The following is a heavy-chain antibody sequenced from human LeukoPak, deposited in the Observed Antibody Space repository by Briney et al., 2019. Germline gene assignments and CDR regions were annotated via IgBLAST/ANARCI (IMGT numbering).Heavy chain of an antibody. CDR1: GFTFTSSA. J-gene: IGHJ5*02. Sequence: GASVKVSCKASGFTFTSSAMQWVRQARGQRLEWIGWIVVGSGNTNYAQKFQERVTITRDMSTSTAYMELSSLRSEDTAVYYCAREIHDYSNYGGFDPWGQGTLVTVSS. V-gene: IGHV1-58*02. D-gene: IGHD4-11*01. CDR2: IVVGSGNT. CDR3: AREIHDYSNYGGFDP.